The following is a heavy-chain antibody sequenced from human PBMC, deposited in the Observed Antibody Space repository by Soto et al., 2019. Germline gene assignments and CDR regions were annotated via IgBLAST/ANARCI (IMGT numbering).Heavy chain of an antibody. CDR1: GFTFSGSA. D-gene: IGHD3-16*02. CDR3: TLGELSWDYYYYMDV. V-gene: IGHV3-73*01. J-gene: IGHJ6*03. Sequence: EVQLVESGGGLVQPGGSLKLSCAASGFTFSGSAMHWVRQASGKGLEWVGRIRSKANSYATAYAASVKGRFTISRDDSKNTAYLQMNSLKTEDTAVYYCTLGELSWDYYYYMDVWGKGTTVTVSS. CDR2: IRSKANSYAT.